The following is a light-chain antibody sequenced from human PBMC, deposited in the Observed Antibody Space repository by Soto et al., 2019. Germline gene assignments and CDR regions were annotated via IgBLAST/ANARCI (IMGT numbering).Light chain of an antibody. CDR3: RSYTSSSTL. Sequence: QSALTQPASVSGSPGQSITISCTGTSSDIGGSKYVSWYQQYPGKPPKLMIYEVNNRPSGVSNRFSGSKSGNTASLTISGLQAEDEADYYCRSYTSSSTLFGGGTKLTVL. CDR1: SSDIGGSKY. V-gene: IGLV2-14*01. CDR2: EVN. J-gene: IGLJ2*01.